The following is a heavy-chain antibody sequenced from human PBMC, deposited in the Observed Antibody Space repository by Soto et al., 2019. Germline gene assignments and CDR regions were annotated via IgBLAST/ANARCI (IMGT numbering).Heavy chain of an antibody. V-gene: IGHV1-69*04. CDR2: IIPILGMA. Sequence: SVKVSCTASGGTFSIYTISWVRQAPGQGLEWMGRIIPILGMANYAQKFQGRVTITADKSTSTAYMELSSLRSEDTAVYYCARDQTIAAPNWGQGTLVTVSS. CDR1: GGTFSIYT. J-gene: IGHJ4*02. CDR3: ARDQTIAAPN. D-gene: IGHD6-6*01.